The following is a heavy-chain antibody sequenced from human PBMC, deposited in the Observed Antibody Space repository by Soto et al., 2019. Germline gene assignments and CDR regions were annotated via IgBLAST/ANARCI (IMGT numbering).Heavy chain of an antibody. CDR1: GGSISNYP. CDR2: TAYTGNT. D-gene: IGHD1-26*01. CDR3: ARDMPDGFTHYFDP. Sequence: SETLSLTCTVSGGSISNYPCSWIGQFPGNGMEWIADTAYTGNTNYNPSLKSRVTISIDTTKNQLSLKLTSMTAAQTAVYYCARDMPDGFTHYFDPWGQGTLVTVSS. V-gene: IGHV4-59*01. J-gene: IGHJ5*02.